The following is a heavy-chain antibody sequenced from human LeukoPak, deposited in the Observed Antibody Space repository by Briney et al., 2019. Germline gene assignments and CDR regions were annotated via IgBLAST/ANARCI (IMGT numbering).Heavy chain of an antibody. CDR3: AKSEDYYYYYYMDV. Sequence: SETLSLTCTVSGGSISSSSYYWGWIRQPPGKGLEWIGSIYYSGSTYYNPSLKSRVTISVDTSKNQFSLKLSSVTAADTAVYYCAKSEDYYYYYYMDVWGKGTTVTVS. CDR2: IYYSGST. V-gene: IGHV4-39*07. J-gene: IGHJ6*03. CDR1: GGSISSSSYY.